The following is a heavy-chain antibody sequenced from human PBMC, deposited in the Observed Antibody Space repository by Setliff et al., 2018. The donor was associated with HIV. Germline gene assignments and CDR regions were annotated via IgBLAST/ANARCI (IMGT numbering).Heavy chain of an antibody. CDR1: SGSISTYY. CDR2: IFYSGST. V-gene: IGHV4-59*01. Sequence: SETLSLTCTVSSGSISTYYWSWIRQPPGKGLEWMGYIFYSGSTNYNPSLKSRVTISVDTSRNQFSLNLSSVTAADTAVYYRARFPLLHKNAFDIWGQGTMVTVSS. D-gene: IGHD2-15*01. CDR3: ARFPLLHKNAFDI. J-gene: IGHJ3*02.